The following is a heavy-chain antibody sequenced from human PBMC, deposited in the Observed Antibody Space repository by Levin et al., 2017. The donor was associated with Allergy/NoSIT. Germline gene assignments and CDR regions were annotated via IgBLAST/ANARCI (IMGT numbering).Heavy chain of an antibody. CDR3: ARETRDDGSGYPWGMDV. D-gene: IGHD3-22*01. J-gene: IGHJ6*02. V-gene: IGHV3-53*01. CDR1: GFTISSNY. Sequence: GESLKISCAASGFTISSNYMSWVRQAPGKGLEWVSVIYSGGSTYYADSVKGRFTISRDNSKNTLYLQMNSLRAEDTAVYYCARETRDDGSGYPWGMDVWGQGTTVTVSS. CDR2: IYSGGST.